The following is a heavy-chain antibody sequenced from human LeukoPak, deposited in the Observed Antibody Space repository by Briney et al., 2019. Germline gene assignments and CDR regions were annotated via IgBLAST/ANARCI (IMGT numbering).Heavy chain of an antibody. CDR2: IFYSGTT. CDR3: ARHFRIVSPTFDN. V-gene: IGHV4-59*08. J-gene: IGHJ4*02. Sequence: SETLSLTCTVSGGSINSYFWSWIRQPPGKGLEWIGYIFYSGTTNYNPSLKSRVTILLDTSKNSFSLNLSSVTATDTAVYYCARHFRIVSPTFDNWSQGTLVTVSS. D-gene: IGHD1-26*01. CDR1: GGSINSYF.